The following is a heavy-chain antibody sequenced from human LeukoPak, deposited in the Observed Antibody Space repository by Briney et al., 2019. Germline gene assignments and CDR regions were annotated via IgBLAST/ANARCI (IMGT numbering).Heavy chain of an antibody. J-gene: IGHJ4*02. CDR2: FDPEDGET. CDR3: ARDSRPIFEWQQLGGDF. Sequence: ASVKVSCKVSGYTLIELSMHWVRQAPGKGLEWMGGFDPEDGETIYAQKFQGRVTMTEDTSTDTAYMELSRLRSDDTAVYYCARDSRPIFEWQQLGGDFWGQGTLVTVSS. CDR1: GYTLIELS. V-gene: IGHV1-24*01. D-gene: IGHD6-13*01.